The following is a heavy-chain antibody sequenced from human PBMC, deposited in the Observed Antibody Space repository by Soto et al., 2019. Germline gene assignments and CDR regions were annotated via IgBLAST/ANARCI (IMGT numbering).Heavy chain of an antibody. J-gene: IGHJ5*02. Sequence: NPSETLSLTCTVSGGSISSYYWSWIRQPPGKGLEWIGYIYYSGSTNYNPSLKSRVTISVDTSKNQFSLKLSSVTAADTAVYYCARGAGVGWFDPWGQGTLVTVSS. D-gene: IGHD3-10*01. CDR2: IYYSGST. V-gene: IGHV4-59*01. CDR1: GGSISSYY. CDR3: ARGAGVGWFDP.